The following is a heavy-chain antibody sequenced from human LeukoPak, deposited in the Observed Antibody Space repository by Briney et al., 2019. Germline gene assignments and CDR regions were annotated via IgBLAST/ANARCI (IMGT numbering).Heavy chain of an antibody. Sequence: GGSLRLSCAASGFIFHNYAMHWVRQAPGKGLEWVSGISRNSDNIAYADSVRGRFTISRDNGKNSLYLQMNSLRAEDTAVYYCARDRFRIRYYYDSSGYDYWGQGTLVTVSS. CDR2: ISRNSDNI. V-gene: IGHV3-9*01. D-gene: IGHD3-22*01. J-gene: IGHJ4*02. CDR3: ARDRFRIRYYYDSSGYDY. CDR1: GFIFHNYA.